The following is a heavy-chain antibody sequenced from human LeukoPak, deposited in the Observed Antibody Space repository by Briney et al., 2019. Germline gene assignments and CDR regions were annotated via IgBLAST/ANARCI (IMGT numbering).Heavy chain of an antibody. CDR1: GDSMTTYY. CDR3: ARGGSSSWTPPQFDP. V-gene: IGHV4-59*12. J-gene: IGHJ5*02. CDR2: IHYSGST. Sequence: PSETLSLTCTVSGDSMTTYYWTWIRQPPGKGLEWIGYIHYSGSTNYNPSLKSRVTISVDTSKNQFSLKLSSVTAADTAVYYCARGGSSSWTPPQFDPWGQGTLVTVSS. D-gene: IGHD6-13*01.